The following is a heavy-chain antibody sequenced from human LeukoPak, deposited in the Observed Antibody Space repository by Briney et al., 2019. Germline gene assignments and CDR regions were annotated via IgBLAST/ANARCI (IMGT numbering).Heavy chain of an antibody. CDR3: ARGGVYSTSAVDY. CDR1: GFTFSSYW. Sequence: PGGSLRLSCAASGFTFSSYWMHWVRQAPGKGLVWVSRINSDGSSTTYAGSVKGRFTISRDNAKNTLYLQMNSLRAEDTAVYYCARGGVYSTSAVDYWGQGTLVTVSS. D-gene: IGHD6-6*01. CDR2: INSDGSST. J-gene: IGHJ4*02. V-gene: IGHV3-74*01.